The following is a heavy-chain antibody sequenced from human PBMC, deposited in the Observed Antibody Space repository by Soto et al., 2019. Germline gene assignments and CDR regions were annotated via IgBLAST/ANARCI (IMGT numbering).Heavy chain of an antibody. CDR2: INPSGGST. CDR1: GYTFTSYY. D-gene: IGHD6-6*01. V-gene: IGHV1-46*01. CDR3: ARDRAPIAARPGFNWFDP. Sequence: GASVKVSCKASGYTFTSYYMHWVRQAPGQGLEWMGIINPSGGSTSYAQKFQGRVTMTRDTSTSTVYMELSSLRSEDTAVYYCARDRAPIAARPGFNWFDPWGQGTLVTVSS. J-gene: IGHJ5*02.